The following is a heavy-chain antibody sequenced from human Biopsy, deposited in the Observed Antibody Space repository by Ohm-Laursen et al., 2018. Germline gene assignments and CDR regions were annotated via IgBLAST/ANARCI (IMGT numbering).Heavy chain of an antibody. CDR3: TKERRGWYSER. D-gene: IGHD6-19*01. J-gene: IGHJ4*02. V-gene: IGHV3-30*18. CDR1: GFTFSDYA. CDR2: ITHDGSKT. Sequence: SLRLSCAASGFTFSDYAMHWVRQAPGKGLAWVAIITHDGSKTYYADSVEGRFTISRDQFKSTVYLQLNSLRTEDTAIYYCTKERRGWYSERWGQGTLVTVSS.